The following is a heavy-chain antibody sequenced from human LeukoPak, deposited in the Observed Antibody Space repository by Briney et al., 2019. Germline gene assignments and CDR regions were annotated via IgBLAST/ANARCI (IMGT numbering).Heavy chain of an antibody. CDR2: INHSGST. D-gene: IGHD3-10*01. J-gene: IGHJ4*02. CDR3: ARGCLWFGEYKGQDY. V-gene: IGHV4-34*01. CDR1: GGSFSGYY. Sequence: SETLSLTCAVSGGSFSGYYWSWIRQPPGKGLEWIGEINHSGSTNYNPSLKSRATISVNTSKNKFSLMLSSMTAADAAVYYCARGCLWFGEYKGQDYWGQGTLVTVSS.